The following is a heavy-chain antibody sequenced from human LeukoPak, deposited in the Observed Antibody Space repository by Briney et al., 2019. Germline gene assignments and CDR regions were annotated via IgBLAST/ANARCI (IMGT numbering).Heavy chain of an antibody. CDR2: IYHSGTT. CDR1: AGSTCSSNW. J-gene: IGHJ4*02. CDR3: ATYFYGDYASYYFDF. D-gene: IGHD4-17*01. Sequence: SETLSLTSAVSAGSTCSSNWWSWARQPPGKGLEWIGEIYHSGTTNYNPSLKSRVTMSVDKSKYQFSLKLSSVTTADNDIYYGATYFYGDYASYYFDFWGQGTLVTVSS. V-gene: IGHV4-4*02.